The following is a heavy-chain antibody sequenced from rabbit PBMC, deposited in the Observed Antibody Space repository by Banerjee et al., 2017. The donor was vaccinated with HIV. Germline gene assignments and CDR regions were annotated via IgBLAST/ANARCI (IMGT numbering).Heavy chain of an antibody. CDR2: IDAGSSGST. D-gene: IGHD6-1*01. Sequence: QSLEESGGDLVKPGASLTLTCKASGFDFSSNAMCWVRQAPGKGPEWIACIDAGSSGSTYYANWAKGRFTISKTSSTTVTLQMTSLTAADTATYFCARAVAGYVGYGYVGYYFNLWGPGTLVTVS. V-gene: IGHV1S40*01. CDR1: GFDFSSNA. CDR3: ARAVAGYVGYGYVGYYFNL. J-gene: IGHJ4*01.